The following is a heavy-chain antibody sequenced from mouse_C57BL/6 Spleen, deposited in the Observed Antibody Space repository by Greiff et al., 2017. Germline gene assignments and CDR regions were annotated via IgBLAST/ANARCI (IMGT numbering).Heavy chain of an antibody. J-gene: IGHJ4*01. CDR3: ARRDGFYAMDY. CDR1: GFTFSDYG. CDR2: ISNLAYSI. Sequence: EVQVVESGGGLVQPGGSLKLSCAASGFTFSDYGMAWVRQAPRKGPEWVAFISNLAYSIYYADTVTGRFTISRENAKNTLYREMSSLRSEDTAMYYCARRDGFYAMDYWGQGTSVTVSS. D-gene: IGHD2-3*01. V-gene: IGHV5-15*04.